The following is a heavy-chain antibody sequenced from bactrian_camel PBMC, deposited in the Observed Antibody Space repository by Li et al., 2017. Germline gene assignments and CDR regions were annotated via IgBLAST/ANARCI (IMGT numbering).Heavy chain of an antibody. Sequence: HVQLVESGGGLVQPGGSLRLSRAASEFSGSENCMAWFRLPPGKKREGVAADCTGAASTIYADSVKGRFTISRDNAKNTVYLQMNNLTLEDTATYTCAFARDGYYVNLRASAYNYWGQGTQVTVS. V-gene: IGHV3S53*01. CDR2: DCTGAAST. J-gene: IGHJ4*01. CDR1: EFSGSENC. D-gene: IGHD2*01. CDR3: AFARDGYYVNLRASAYNY.